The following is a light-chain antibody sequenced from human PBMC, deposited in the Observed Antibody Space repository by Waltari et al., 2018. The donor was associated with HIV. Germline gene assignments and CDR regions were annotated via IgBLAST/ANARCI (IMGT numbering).Light chain of an antibody. CDR1: SSDVGSYNL. CDR3: NSYATGSAWV. J-gene: IGLJ3*02. V-gene: IGLV2-23*02. Sequence: QSALTQPASVSGSPGQSITISCTGTSSDVGSYNLVSWYQQHPGKAPKLMIYEVTKRPSGVSNRFSGSKSGNTASLTISGLQADDEADYYCNSYATGSAWVFGGGTKLTVL. CDR2: EVT.